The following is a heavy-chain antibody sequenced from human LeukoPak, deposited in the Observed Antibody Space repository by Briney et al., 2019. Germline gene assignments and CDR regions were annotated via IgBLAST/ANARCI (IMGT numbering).Heavy chain of an antibody. J-gene: IGHJ4*02. CDR1: GASIRNYY. Sequence: SETLSLTCTVSGASIRNYYWSWIRRPAGKGLEWIGRIVPSGNTNYNPSLKSRVTMSVDTSKNQFSLKLNSVTAADTAVYYCAKEGAASGPDFDYWGQGTLVIVSS. CDR2: IVPSGNT. D-gene: IGHD6-13*01. V-gene: IGHV4-4*07. CDR3: AKEGAASGPDFDY.